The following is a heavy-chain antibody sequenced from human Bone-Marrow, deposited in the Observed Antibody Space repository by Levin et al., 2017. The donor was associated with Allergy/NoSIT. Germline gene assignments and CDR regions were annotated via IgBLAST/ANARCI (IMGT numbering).Heavy chain of an antibody. Sequence: PGGSLRLSCAASGFTFASYAMSWVRQSPAKGLEWVSAISGNGDSTYYTDSVRGRFTISRDNSKSTLYLQMGSLRAEDSATYYCAKEGCRGGNCYSRGFFLDHWGQGILVTVSS. J-gene: IGHJ5*02. V-gene: IGHV3-23*01. CDR2: ISGNGDST. CDR3: AKEGCRGGNCYSRGFFLDH. D-gene: IGHD2-15*01. CDR1: GFTFASYA.